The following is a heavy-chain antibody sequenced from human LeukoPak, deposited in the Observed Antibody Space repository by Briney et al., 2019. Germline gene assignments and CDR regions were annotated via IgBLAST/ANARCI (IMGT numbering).Heavy chain of an antibody. CDR1: GGSISSGGYY. CDR2: IYYSRST. Sequence: SETLSLTCTVSGGSISSGGYYWSRIRQHPGKGLEWIGYIYYSRSTYYNPSLKSRVTISVDTSKNQFSLKLSSVTAADTAVYYCARISPAGINAFDIWGQGTMVTVSS. CDR3: ARISPAGINAFDI. J-gene: IGHJ3*02. D-gene: IGHD3-3*02. V-gene: IGHV4-31*03.